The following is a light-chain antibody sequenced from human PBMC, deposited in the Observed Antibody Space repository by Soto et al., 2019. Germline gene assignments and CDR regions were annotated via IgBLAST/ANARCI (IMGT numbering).Light chain of an antibody. Sequence: ETVLTQSPGTLSLSPGERVTLSCRTSQSVSSSYLAWYQQKPGQAPRLLMYGASNRASGIPDRFSGSGSGTDFTLTISRLEPEDFAVYYCQQYGGASLIIFGQGTRLEI. CDR1: QSVSSSY. CDR2: GAS. J-gene: IGKJ5*01. V-gene: IGKV3-20*01. CDR3: QQYGGASLII.